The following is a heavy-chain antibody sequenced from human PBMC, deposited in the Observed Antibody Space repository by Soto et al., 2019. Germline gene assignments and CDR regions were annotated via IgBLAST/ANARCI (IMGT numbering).Heavy chain of an antibody. D-gene: IGHD3-10*01. Sequence: EVQLVESGGGLVQPGGSLRLSCAASGFTFSSYSMNWVRQAPGKGLEWVSYISRSSSTIYYADSVKGRFTISRDNAKNSLYLQMNSLRDEDTAVYYCARDEPVLWFGVRNYYYYYGMDVWGQGTTVTVSS. CDR3: ARDEPVLWFGVRNYYYYYGMDV. J-gene: IGHJ6*02. CDR1: GFTFSSYS. V-gene: IGHV3-48*02. CDR2: ISRSSSTI.